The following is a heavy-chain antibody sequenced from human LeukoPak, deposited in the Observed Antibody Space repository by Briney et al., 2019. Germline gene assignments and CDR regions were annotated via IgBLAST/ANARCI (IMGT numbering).Heavy chain of an antibody. CDR2: IYNSGNT. D-gene: IGHD3-22*01. J-gene: IGHJ4*02. CDR1: GGSISTNY. V-gene: IGHV4-4*07. Sequence: SETLSLTCTVSGGSISTNYWSWIRQPAGKGLEWIGRIYNSGNTNYSPSLESRVTMSADTSKNQFSLKLSSVTAADTAVYYCARGTFDSSGYYLFDYWGQGTLLTVSS. CDR3: ARGTFDSSGYYLFDY.